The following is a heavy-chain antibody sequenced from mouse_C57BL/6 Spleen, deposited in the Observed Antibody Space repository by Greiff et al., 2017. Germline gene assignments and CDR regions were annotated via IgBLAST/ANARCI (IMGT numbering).Heavy chain of an antibody. J-gene: IGHJ1*03. D-gene: IGHD1-1*01. Sequence: QVQLQQPGAELVRPGTSVKLSCKASGYTFTSYWMHWVKQRPGQGLEWIGVIDPSDSYTNYNQKFKGKATLTVDTSSSTAYMQLSSLTSEDSAVYYCARGYGSRGRYVDVWGTGTTVTVSS. V-gene: IGHV1-59*01. CDR1: GYTFTSYW. CDR3: ARGYGSRGRYVDV. CDR2: IDPSDSYT.